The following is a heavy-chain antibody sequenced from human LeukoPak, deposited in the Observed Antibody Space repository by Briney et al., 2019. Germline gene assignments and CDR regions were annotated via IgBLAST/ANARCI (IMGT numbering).Heavy chain of an antibody. D-gene: IGHD3-16*01. CDR1: GFTFSTYW. CDR2: MKGDGSEI. V-gene: IGHV3-7*01. J-gene: IGHJ3*01. CDR3: ARPAYTAAYDL. Sequence: GGSLRLSCSASGFTFSTYWMTWVRQAPGKGLEWMANMKGDGSEIHYVDSVKGRFTISRDNTKNSLYLQMNYLRAEDTAVYYCARPAYTAAYDLWGQGTMVTVSS.